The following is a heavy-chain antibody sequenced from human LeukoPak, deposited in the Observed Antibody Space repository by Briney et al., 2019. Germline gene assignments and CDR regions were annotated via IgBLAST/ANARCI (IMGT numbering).Heavy chain of an antibody. J-gene: IGHJ4*02. Sequence: PGGSLRLSCAASGFIYSSYSLNGVRQAPGTGLEWVSSISSSSSYIYYADSVKGRFTISRDNAKNSLYLQMNSLRDEDTAVYYCARGNPGDYRPRGDARVDYRGQGSLVTVSS. D-gene: IGHD2-21*02. CDR2: ISSSSSYI. V-gene: IGHV3-21*01. CDR1: GFIYSSYS. CDR3: ARGNPGDYRPRGDARVDY.